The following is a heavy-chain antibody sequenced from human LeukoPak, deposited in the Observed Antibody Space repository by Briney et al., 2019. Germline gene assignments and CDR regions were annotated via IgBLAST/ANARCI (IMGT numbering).Heavy chain of an antibody. CDR3: ARDLLGYNYHYMDV. Sequence: GGSLRLSCAASGFSLSAYNMNWVRQAPGKGLEWVSSISSSSSYIYYADSVKGRFTISRDNAKHSLYLQMNSLRAEDTAVYYCARDLLGYNYHYMDVWGKGTTVTVSS. V-gene: IGHV3-21*01. CDR1: GFSLSAYN. J-gene: IGHJ6*03. CDR2: ISSSSSYI. D-gene: IGHD3-16*02.